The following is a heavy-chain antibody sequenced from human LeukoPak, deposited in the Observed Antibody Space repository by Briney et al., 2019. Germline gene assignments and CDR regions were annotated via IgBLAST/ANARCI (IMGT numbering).Heavy chain of an antibody. D-gene: IGHD3-10*01. V-gene: IGHV4-4*07. CDR1: GDSMRNYY. Sequence: SETLSLTCTVSGDSMRNYYWAWIRQSAGKGLEWIGRIYRSGTTNYSPFLHSRVTMSIDTSQNYFSLKLTSVTAADTAVYYCARESTRYGSGNYNWFDRWGQGTLVTVSS. J-gene: IGHJ5*02. CDR3: ARESTRYGSGNYNWFDR. CDR2: IYRSGTT.